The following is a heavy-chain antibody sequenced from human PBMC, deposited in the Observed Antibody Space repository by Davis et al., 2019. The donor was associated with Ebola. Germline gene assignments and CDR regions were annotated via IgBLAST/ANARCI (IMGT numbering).Heavy chain of an antibody. CDR2: IYYSGRT. D-gene: IGHD5-12*01. CDR1: GGFMNSYY. Sequence: LRLSCTVSGGFMNSYYWTWTRQSPGKGLECIGYIYYSGRTKYNTSLKSRVTMSVDTSKKQFSLKLTSVTAADTAVYYCARRADYPKYGMDVWGQGTTVTVSS. J-gene: IGHJ6*02. V-gene: IGHV4-59*08. CDR3: ARRADYPKYGMDV.